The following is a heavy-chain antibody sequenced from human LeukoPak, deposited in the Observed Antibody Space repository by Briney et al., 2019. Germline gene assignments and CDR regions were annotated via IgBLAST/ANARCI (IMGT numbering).Heavy chain of an antibody. Sequence: GGSLRLSCAASGFTFSSCAMSWVRQAPGKGLEWVSAISGSGGSTYYADSVKGRFTISRDNSKNTLYLQMNSLRAEGTAVYYCANSVNDLFDYWGQGPWSPSPQ. CDR1: GFTFSSCA. D-gene: IGHD1-1*01. V-gene: IGHV3-23*01. J-gene: IGHJ4*02. CDR2: ISGSGGST. CDR3: ANSVNDLFDY.